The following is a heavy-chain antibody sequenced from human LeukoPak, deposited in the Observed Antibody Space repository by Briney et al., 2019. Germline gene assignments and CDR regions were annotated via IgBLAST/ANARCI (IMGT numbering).Heavy chain of an antibody. D-gene: IGHD3-10*01. CDR3: AKDGGSGSPPPYYYYYGMDV. Sequence: GGSLRLSCAASGFTFDDYAMHWVRQAPGKGLEWVSGISWNSSSIGYADSVKGRFTISRDNAKNSLYLQMNSLRAEDTALYYCAKDGGSGSPPPYYYYYGMDVWGQGTTVTVSS. V-gene: IGHV3-9*01. CDR2: ISWNSSSI. CDR1: GFTFDDYA. J-gene: IGHJ6*02.